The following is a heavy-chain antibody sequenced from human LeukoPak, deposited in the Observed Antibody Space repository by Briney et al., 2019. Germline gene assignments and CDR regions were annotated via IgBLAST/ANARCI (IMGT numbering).Heavy chain of an antibody. CDR3: TTEIVVVPAALDY. D-gene: IGHD2-2*01. V-gene: IGHV3-15*01. J-gene: IGHJ4*02. CDR2: IKSKTDGGTT. Sequence: GGSLRLSCAASGFTFSNAWMSWVRQAPGKGLEWVGRIKSKTDGGTTDYAAPVKGRFTISRDDSKNTLYLQMNSLKTEDTAVYYSTTEIVVVPAALDYWGQGTLVTVSS. CDR1: GFTFSNAW.